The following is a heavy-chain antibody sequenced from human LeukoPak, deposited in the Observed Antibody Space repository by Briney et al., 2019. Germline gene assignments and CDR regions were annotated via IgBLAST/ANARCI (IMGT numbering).Heavy chain of an antibody. D-gene: IGHD6-19*01. CDR3: ATRYGYTNGWFFDF. V-gene: IGHV3-23*01. CDR2: ISCSGDNT. J-gene: IGHJ4*02. Sequence: GGSLRLSCAASGFSFSNYAMSWVRQAPGKGLEWVSSISCSGDNTYYAESVKGRFTISRDNSKNTLFLQMNSLRAEDKAVFYCATRYGYTNGWFFDFWGQGTLVTVSS. CDR1: GFSFSNYA.